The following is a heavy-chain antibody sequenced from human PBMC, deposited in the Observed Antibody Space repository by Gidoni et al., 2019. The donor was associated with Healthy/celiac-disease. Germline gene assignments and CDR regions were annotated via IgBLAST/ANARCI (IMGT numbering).Heavy chain of an antibody. D-gene: IGHD2-2*01. CDR2: IYHSGST. J-gene: IGHJ3*02. CDR1: GGSSRSGGSS. Sequence: QLQLPESGSGLVKPSQTLALTCAVSGGSSRSGGSSWRWIRQPPGKGLEWIGYIYHSGSTYYNPSLKSRVTISVDRSKIQFSLKLSSVTAADTAVYYCARAVFCSSTSCYVGTVAFDIWGQGTMVTVSS. CDR3: ARAVFCSSTSCYVGTVAFDI. V-gene: IGHV4-30-2*01.